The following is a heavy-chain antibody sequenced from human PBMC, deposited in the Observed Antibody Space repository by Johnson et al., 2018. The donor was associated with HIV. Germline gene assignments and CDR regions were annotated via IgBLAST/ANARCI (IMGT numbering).Heavy chain of an antibody. V-gene: IGHV3-30*19. CDR2: ISYDGSNK. J-gene: IGHJ3*02. Sequence: QMQLVESGGGVVKPGGSLRLSCAASGFTFSSYGMHWVRQAPGKGLEWVAVISYDGSNKYYADSVKGRFTISRDNSKDTLYLQMDSLRGEDSALYYCARGRKDIEAADGLDNDAFDMWGQGTLVTVSS. D-gene: IGHD6-13*01. CDR3: ARGRKDIEAADGLDNDAFDM. CDR1: GFTFSSYG.